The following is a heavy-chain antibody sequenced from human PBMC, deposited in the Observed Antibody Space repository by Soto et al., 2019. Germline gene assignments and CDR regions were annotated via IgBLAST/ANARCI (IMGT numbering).Heavy chain of an antibody. J-gene: IGHJ6*02. Sequence: QEQLMESGGGVVQPGRSLRVSCVASGFTFSSHVMHWVRQAPGKGLEWVAAISKDGGNQYYTDSVKGRLTISRDNSKNTVSLQMNSLRAEDTAVYYCAREVPRWGGGLDVWGQGTTVTVSS. D-gene: IGHD7-27*01. CDR3: AREVPRWGGGLDV. CDR1: GFTFSSHV. CDR2: ISKDGGNQ. V-gene: IGHV3-30-3*01.